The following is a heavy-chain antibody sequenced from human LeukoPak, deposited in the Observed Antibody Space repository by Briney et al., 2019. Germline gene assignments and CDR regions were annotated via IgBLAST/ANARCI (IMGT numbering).Heavy chain of an antibody. J-gene: IGHJ4*02. CDR3: ARTLSDSSPVAT. V-gene: IGHV4-38-2*02. CDR2: VYHSGTT. CDR1: GYFLSSGFY. D-gene: IGHD3-22*01. Sequence: PSETLSLTCNVSGYFLSSGFYWGWIRQPPGKGLEWIASVYHSGTTIYNPSLKSRVSMSMDTSMNHYSLKLRFVTAADTAVYYCARTLSDSSPVATWGQGTLVTVSS.